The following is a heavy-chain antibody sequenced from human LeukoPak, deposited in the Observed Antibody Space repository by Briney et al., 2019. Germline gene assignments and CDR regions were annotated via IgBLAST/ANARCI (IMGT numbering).Heavy chain of an antibody. CDR1: GGSISSYY. Sequence: PSETLSLTCTVSGGSISSYYWSWIRQPPGKGLEWTGYIYYSGSTNYNPSLKSRVTISVDTSKNQFSLKLSSVTAADTAVYYCARGFYDSSGYYSGYYFDYWGQGTLVTVSS. D-gene: IGHD3-22*01. CDR2: IYYSGST. V-gene: IGHV4-59*01. CDR3: ARGFYDSSGYYSGYYFDY. J-gene: IGHJ4*02.